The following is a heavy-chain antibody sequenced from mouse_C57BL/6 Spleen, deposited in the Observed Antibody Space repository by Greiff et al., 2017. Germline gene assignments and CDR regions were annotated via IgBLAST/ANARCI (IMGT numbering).Heavy chain of an antibody. CDR3: ARGYGSGYFDY. D-gene: IGHD1-1*01. CDR1: GYTFTDYY. V-gene: IGHV1-76*01. CDR2: IYPGSGNT. J-gene: IGHJ2*01. Sequence: QVQLKESGAELVRPGASVKLSCKASGYTFTDYYINWVKQRPGQGLEWIARIYPGSGNTYYNEKFKGKATLTAEKSSSTAYMQLSSLTSEDSAVYFCARGYGSGYFDYWGQGTTLTVSS.